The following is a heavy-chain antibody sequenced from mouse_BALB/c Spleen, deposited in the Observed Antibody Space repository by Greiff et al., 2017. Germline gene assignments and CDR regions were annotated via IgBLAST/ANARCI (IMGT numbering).Heavy chain of an antibody. CDR3: ASLDGYGGCAY. D-gene: IGHD2-3*01. CDR2: ISSGGGST. V-gene: IGHV5-12-1*01. Sequence: EVQRVESGGGLVKPGGSLKLSCAASGFAFSSYAMSWVRQTPEKRLEWVAYISSGGGSTYYPDTVKGRFTIARDNAKNTLYLQMSSLKSEDTAMYYCASLDGYGGCAYWGQGTLVTVSA. J-gene: IGHJ3*01. CDR1: GFAFSSYA.